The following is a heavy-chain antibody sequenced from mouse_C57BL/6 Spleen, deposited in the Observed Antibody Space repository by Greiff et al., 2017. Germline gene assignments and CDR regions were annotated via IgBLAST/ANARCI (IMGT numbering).Heavy chain of an antibody. Sequence: QVQLQQSGAELVRPGASVTLSCKASGYTFTDYEMHWVKQTPVHGLEWIGAIDPETGGTAYNQKFKGKAILTADKSSSTAYMELRSLTSEDSAVYYCTDCYGSSIAYWGQGTLVTVSA. D-gene: IGHD1-1*01. CDR1: GYTFTDYE. J-gene: IGHJ3*01. CDR3: TDCYGSSIAY. V-gene: IGHV1-15*01. CDR2: IDPETGGT.